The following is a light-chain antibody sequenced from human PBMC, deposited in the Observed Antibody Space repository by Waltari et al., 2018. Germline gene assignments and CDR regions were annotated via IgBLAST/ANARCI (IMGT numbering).Light chain of an antibody. Sequence: DIQMTQFPSSVSASVGERVTITCRASQDISRWLAWYQQKPGKAPKFLIYAASNLHSGVPSRFSGTGSGTDFSLTISSLQPEDFAVYYCQQDNSFPLTFGGGTKVEIK. V-gene: IGKV1-12*01. J-gene: IGKJ4*01. CDR2: AAS. CDR3: QQDNSFPLT. CDR1: QDISRW.